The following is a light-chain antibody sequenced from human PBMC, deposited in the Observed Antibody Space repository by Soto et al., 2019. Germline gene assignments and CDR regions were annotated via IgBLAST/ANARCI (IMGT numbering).Light chain of an antibody. CDR2: KAS. CDR1: QSISSW. J-gene: IGKJ1*01. Sequence: DIQMTQSPSTLSASVGDRVTITCRASQSISSWLAWYQQKPGTAPNLLIYKASTLQGGGPSRFSGSGSGTKFTLTISSLQHDDSAIYKCQQYSDNWTFGQGTKAEIK. CDR3: QQYSDNWT. V-gene: IGKV1-5*03.